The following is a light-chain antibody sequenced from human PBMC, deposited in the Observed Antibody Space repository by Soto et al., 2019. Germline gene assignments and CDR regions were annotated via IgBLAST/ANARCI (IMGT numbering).Light chain of an antibody. J-gene: IGKJ5*01. V-gene: IGKV3-15*01. Sequence: NVLTQSPGTVSLSPEARAPLXCRASQSVRSNLALYQQKPGQSPRLLIYGASTRATGIPARFSGSGSGTEFTLTISILQSEDFAVYYGQQYNNGPLITGGQGTLLDI. CDR1: QSVRSN. CDR3: QQYNNGPLIT. CDR2: GAS.